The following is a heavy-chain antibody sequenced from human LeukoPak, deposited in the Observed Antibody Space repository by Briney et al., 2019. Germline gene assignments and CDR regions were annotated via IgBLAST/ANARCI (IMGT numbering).Heavy chain of an antibody. CDR1: GGSISRYY. Sequence: SETLSLTCTVSGGSISRYYWSWIRQPPGKGLEWIGYIYYSGSTNYNPSLKSRVTISVDTSKNQFSLKLSSVTAADTAVYYCARESSSGGYYYYYYMDVWGKGTTVTVSS. J-gene: IGHJ6*03. D-gene: IGHD2-15*01. CDR3: ARESSSGGYYYYYYMDV. V-gene: IGHV4-59*12. CDR2: IYYSGST.